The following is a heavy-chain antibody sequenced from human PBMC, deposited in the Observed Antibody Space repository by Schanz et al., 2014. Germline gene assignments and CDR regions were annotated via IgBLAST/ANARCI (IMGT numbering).Heavy chain of an antibody. CDR2: ISAYNGNT. V-gene: IGHV1-18*01. Sequence: QVQLVQSGAEVKKPGSSVKVSCKASRSTFSSYTISWVRQAPGQGLEWMGWISAYNGNTNYAQTLQGRITLTTDTATSTAYMELRSLRSDDTAHYYCVRVPSRDVSFDLWGRGTLVTVSS. J-gene: IGHJ2*01. CDR3: VRVPSRDVSFDL. CDR1: RSTFSSYT. D-gene: IGHD3-16*01.